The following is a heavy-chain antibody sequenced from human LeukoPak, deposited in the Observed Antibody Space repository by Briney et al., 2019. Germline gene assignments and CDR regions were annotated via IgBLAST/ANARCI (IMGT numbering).Heavy chain of an antibody. CDR2: INSDGGTT. V-gene: IGHV3-74*01. Sequence: GGSLRLSCGASGFTFGTYWMHWVRQAPGKGLVWVSGINSDGGTTTYADSVKGRFTISRDNAKNTLYLQMNNLRAEDTAVYYCARSQDYGSGSYYLWGQGTLVTVSS. CDR3: ARSQDYGSGSYYL. J-gene: IGHJ4*02. D-gene: IGHD3-10*01. CDR1: GFTFGTYW.